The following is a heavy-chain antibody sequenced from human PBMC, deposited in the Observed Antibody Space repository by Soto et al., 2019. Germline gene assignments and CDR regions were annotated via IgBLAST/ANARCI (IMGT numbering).Heavy chain of an antibody. CDR3: ARDRDYPKTYFDY. Sequence: QVQLVESGGGVVQPGRSLRLSCAASGFTFSNYGMHWVRQAPGKGLEWVAVIWYDGSNRYYADSVRGRFTISRDNSKNTLYLQMNSLRAEDTAVYYCARDRDYPKTYFDYWGQGTLVTVSS. D-gene: IGHD4-17*01. CDR1: GFTFSNYG. J-gene: IGHJ4*02. CDR2: IWYDGSNR. V-gene: IGHV3-33*01.